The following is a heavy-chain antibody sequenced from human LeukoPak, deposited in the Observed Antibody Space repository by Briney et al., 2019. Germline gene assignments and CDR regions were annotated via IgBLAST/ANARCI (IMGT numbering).Heavy chain of an antibody. Sequence: GGSLRLSCAASGFTFSSYVMHWVRQAPGKGLEWVAFIRYDGSNKYYADSVKGRFTISRDNSKNTLYLQMNSLRAEDTAVYYCAKDHRYSSSWYLDYWGQGTLVTVSS. CDR2: IRYDGSNK. CDR3: AKDHRYSSSWYLDY. V-gene: IGHV3-30*02. J-gene: IGHJ4*02. D-gene: IGHD6-13*01. CDR1: GFTFSSYV.